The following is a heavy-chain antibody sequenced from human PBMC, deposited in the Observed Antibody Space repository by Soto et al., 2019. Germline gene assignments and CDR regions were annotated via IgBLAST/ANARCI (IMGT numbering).Heavy chain of an antibody. D-gene: IGHD6-19*01. CDR1: GFTFSSYG. J-gene: IGHJ6*02. Sequence: PGGSLRLSCAASGFTFSSYGMHWVRQAPGKGLEWVAVIWYDGSNKYYADYVKGRFTISRDNSKNTLYLQMNSLRAEDTAVYYCAGRAVADYYGMDVWGQGTTVTVSS. CDR2: IWYDGSNK. CDR3: AGRAVADYYGMDV. V-gene: IGHV3-33*01.